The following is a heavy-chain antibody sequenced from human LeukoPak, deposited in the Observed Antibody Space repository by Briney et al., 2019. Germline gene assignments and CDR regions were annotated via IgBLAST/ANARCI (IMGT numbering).Heavy chain of an antibody. CDR2: INHSGST. CDR1: GGSISSSNW. CDR3: ARWYSSPLYYFDY. J-gene: IGHJ4*02. V-gene: IGHV4-4*02. D-gene: IGHD6-13*01. Sequence: SGTLSLTCAVSGGSISSSNWWSWVRQPPGKGLEWIGEINHSGSTNYNPSLKSRVTISVDTSKNQFSLKLSSVTAADTAVYYCARWYSSPLYYFDYWGQGTLVTVSS.